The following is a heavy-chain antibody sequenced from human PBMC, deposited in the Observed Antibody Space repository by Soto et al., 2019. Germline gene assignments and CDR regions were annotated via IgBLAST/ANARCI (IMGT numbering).Heavy chain of an antibody. Sequence: SVKVSCKASVGTFSSYAISWVRQAPGQGLEWMGGIIPIFGTANYAQKFQGGVTITADESTSTAYMELSSLRSEDTAVYYCARGCGGDCYSDYYYGMDVWGQGTTVTVSS. CDR2: IIPIFGTA. CDR1: VGTFSSYA. V-gene: IGHV1-69*13. J-gene: IGHJ6*02. D-gene: IGHD2-21*02. CDR3: ARGCGGDCYSDYYYGMDV.